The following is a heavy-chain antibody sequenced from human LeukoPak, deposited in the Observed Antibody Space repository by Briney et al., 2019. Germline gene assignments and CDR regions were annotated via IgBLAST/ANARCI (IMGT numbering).Heavy chain of an antibody. Sequence: GGSLRLSCAASGLKFSYYWMTWVRQAPGKGLEWLGYIKESGSEKYYVDSVKGRFTISRDNADNLVYLQMNSLRVDDTAVYYCARGWGEKGRCRGGTCNNPQFDYWGQGILVTVSS. CDR1: GLKFSYYW. CDR3: ARGWGEKGRCRGGTCNNPQFDY. J-gene: IGHJ4*02. V-gene: IGHV3-7*01. D-gene: IGHD2-15*01. CDR2: IKESGSEK.